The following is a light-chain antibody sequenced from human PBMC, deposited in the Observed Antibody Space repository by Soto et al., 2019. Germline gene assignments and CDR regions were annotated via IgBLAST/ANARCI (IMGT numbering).Light chain of an antibody. J-gene: IGKJ1*01. CDR3: QQYNTYPWT. CDR1: ESISSW. Sequence: DIQMTQSPSTLSASIGDRVTITCRASESISSWLAWYQQKPGKAPKLLIYDVSSLESGVPSRFSGSGSGTEFTLTISRLQPDDFATYYCQQYNTYPWTFGQGTKVEN. CDR2: DVS. V-gene: IGKV1-5*01.